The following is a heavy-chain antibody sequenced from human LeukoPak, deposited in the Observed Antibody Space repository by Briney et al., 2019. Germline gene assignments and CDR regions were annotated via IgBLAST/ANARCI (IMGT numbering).Heavy chain of an antibody. CDR1: GFTFSSYG. V-gene: IGHV3-30*02. D-gene: IGHD2-15*01. CDR2: IRYDGSNK. Sequence: GGSLRLSCAASGFTFSSYGMHWVRQAPGKGLEWVAFIRYDGSNKYYADSVKGRFTISRDNSKNTLFLQMNSLRAEDTAVYYCARAAGGLGYCSGGSCGFFDYWGQGTLVTVSS. CDR3: ARAAGGLGYCSGGSCGFFDY. J-gene: IGHJ4*02.